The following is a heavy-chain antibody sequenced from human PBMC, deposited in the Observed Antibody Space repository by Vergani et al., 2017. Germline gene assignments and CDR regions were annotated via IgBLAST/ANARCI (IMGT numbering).Heavy chain of an antibody. D-gene: IGHD3-10*01. Sequence: QVQLQESGPGLVKPSETLSLTCTVSNDSVSNTFYYWAWIRQPPGKGLEWIATIYYSGTTYYNPSLKSRVTISIDTSKNQFSLKLTSVTATDTAMYYCAKQYASGSYKHWGQGTLVTVSS. J-gene: IGHJ4*02. V-gene: IGHV4-39*01. CDR2: IYYSGTT. CDR3: AKQYASGSYKH. CDR1: NDSVSNTFYY.